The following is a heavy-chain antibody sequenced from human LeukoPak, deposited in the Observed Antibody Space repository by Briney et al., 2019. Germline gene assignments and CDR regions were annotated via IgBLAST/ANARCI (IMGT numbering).Heavy chain of an antibody. CDR1: GFTFSTYA. D-gene: IGHD3-16*02. CDR3: ARKRGGYTKPYYYDY. CDR2: ISDSGAST. J-gene: IGHJ4*02. Sequence: GGSLRLSCATSGFTFSTYALSGVGQAPGRGLQWVSTISDSGASTYYADSFRGRFTISRDNSKNTLYLHMNTLRAEDTAVYYWARKRGGYTKPYYYDYWGQGTLVTVSS. V-gene: IGHV3-23*01.